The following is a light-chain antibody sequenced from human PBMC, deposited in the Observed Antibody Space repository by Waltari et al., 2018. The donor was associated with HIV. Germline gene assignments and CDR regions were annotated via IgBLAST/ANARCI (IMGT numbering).Light chain of an antibody. Sequence: QSALTQPASVSGSPGQSITISCPGTSSDVVGYYSVSLYQQHPGKAPKLMIYDVSYRPSGVSNRFSGSKSGNTASLTISGLQAEDEADYYCSSYTSSSTLYVVFGGGTKLTVL. V-gene: IGLV2-14*01. CDR1: SSDVVGYYS. CDR2: DVS. CDR3: SSYTSSSTLYVV. J-gene: IGLJ2*01.